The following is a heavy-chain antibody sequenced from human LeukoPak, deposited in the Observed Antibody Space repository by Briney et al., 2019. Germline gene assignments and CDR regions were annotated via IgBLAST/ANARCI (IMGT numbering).Heavy chain of an antibody. Sequence: GGSLRLSCAASGFTFSDYYMSWIRQAPGKGLEWVSYMSSSSNYARYAASVKGRFTISRDNAKNSLYLQMNSLRAEDTAVYYCARDDSFWSGYYSPTTHYGMDVWGQGTTVTVSS. CDR2: MSSSSNYA. CDR3: ARDDSFWSGYYSPTTHYGMDV. J-gene: IGHJ6*02. V-gene: IGHV3-11*06. CDR1: GFTFSDYY. D-gene: IGHD3-3*01.